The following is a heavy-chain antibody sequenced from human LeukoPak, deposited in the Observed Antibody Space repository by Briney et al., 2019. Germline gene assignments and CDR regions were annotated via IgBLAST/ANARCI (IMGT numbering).Heavy chain of an antibody. CDR1: GFIFKNYA. CDR3: AKDQGPRWLFFVY. J-gene: IGHJ4*02. CDR2: ISYDGSDK. V-gene: IGHV3-30*18. D-gene: IGHD4-23*01. Sequence: GGSLRLSCAASGFIFKNYAMHWVRQAPGKGLEWVAMISYDGSDKSYSDSVKGRFTLSRDNSENTLFLQMNSLRPEDTAMYYCAKDQGPRWLFFVYWGQGALVTVSS.